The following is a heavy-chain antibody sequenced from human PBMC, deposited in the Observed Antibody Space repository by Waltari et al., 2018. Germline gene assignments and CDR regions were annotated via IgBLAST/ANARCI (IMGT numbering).Heavy chain of an antibody. CDR3: VKGGFATDPFDY. CDR1: GFTFGVYA. V-gene: IGHV3-9*01. CDR2: ISWNSGRL. Sequence: QLVESGGGLVPPGESLTLSWVAPGFTFGVYAMHWVRQSPGKGLDWVSGISWNSGRLDYVDSVKGRFSISRDNARNSLFLHMSGLRPDDTARYYCVKGGFATDPFDYWGQGTMV. D-gene: IGHD3-16*01. J-gene: IGHJ4*02.